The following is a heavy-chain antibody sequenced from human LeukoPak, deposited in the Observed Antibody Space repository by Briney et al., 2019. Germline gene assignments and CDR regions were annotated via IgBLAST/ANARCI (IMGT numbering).Heavy chain of an antibody. J-gene: IGHJ4*02. CDR3: ARVGYYESSGYYEY. D-gene: IGHD3-22*01. CDR1: GYTPTDYY. Sequence: ASAKVSCTASGYTPTDYYMHWVRQAPGQGLEWMGRINPNSGGTNYAQKFQGRVTMTRDTSISTVYMELSRLRSDDTAVYYCARVGYYESSGYYEYWGQGTLVTVSS. V-gene: IGHV1-2*06. CDR2: INPNSGGT.